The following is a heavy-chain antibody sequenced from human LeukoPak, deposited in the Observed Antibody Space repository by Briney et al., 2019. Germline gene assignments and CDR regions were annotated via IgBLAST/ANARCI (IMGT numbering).Heavy chain of an antibody. CDR1: GFTFSSYS. CDR3: ARGFHRYSYDSGPYAVY. D-gene: IGHD3-22*01. V-gene: IGHV3-21*01. J-gene: IGHJ4*02. CDR2: ITRSSIYI. Sequence: GGSLRLSCAASGFTFSSYSMNWVRQPPGKGLEWVSSITRSSIYIYYADSVKGRFTISRDNAKNSLYLQMNSLRAEDTAVFYCARGFHRYSYDSGPYAVYWGQGTLVTVSS.